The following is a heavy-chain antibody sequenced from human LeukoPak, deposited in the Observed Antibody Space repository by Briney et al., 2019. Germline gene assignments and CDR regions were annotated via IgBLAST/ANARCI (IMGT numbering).Heavy chain of an antibody. CDR3: AREAVLRYFDWLGQNWFDP. CDR2: ISGSGST. Sequence: SETLSLTCTVSGGSISGYYWSWIRLPAGKGLEWVGRISGSGSTNYHPSLQSRVTMSVDTSKNQFSLKLSSVTAADTAVYYCAREAVLRYFDWLGQNWFDPWGQGTLVTVSS. J-gene: IGHJ5*02. CDR1: GGSISGYY. V-gene: IGHV4-4*07. D-gene: IGHD3-9*01.